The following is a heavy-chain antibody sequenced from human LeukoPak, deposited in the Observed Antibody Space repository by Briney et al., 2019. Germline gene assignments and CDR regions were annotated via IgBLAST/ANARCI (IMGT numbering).Heavy chain of an antibody. CDR2: ITGSGDYT. CDR3: ARGVMAARLYYFDY. D-gene: IGHD2-21*01. V-gene: IGHV3-23*01. J-gene: IGHJ4*02. Sequence: LAGGSLRLSCAASGFSFGSHPMNWVRQAPGKGLEWVSGITGSGDYTYYIDSVQGRFTISRDNSKNMLFLQMNSLRAEDTAVYYCARGVMAARLYYFDYWGRGIPVTVSS. CDR1: GFSFGSHP.